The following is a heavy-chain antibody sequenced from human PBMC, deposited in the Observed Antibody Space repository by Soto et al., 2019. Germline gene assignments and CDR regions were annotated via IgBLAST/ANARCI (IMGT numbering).Heavy chain of an antibody. D-gene: IGHD2-2*01. J-gene: IGHJ4*02. CDR1: GFTFSSYG. Sequence: GGSLRLSCAASGFTFSSYGMHWVRQAPGKGLEWVAVIWYDGSNKYYADSVKGRFTISRDNSKNTLYLQMNSLRAEDTAVYYSARVPGTRYYFDYWGQGTLVTVSS. CDR2: IWYDGSNK. V-gene: IGHV3-33*01. CDR3: ARVPGTRYYFDY.